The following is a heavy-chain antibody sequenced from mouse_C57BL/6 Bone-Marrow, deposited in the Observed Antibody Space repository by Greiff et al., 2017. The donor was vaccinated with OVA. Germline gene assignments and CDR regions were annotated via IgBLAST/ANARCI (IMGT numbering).Heavy chain of an antibody. CDR1: GYTFTSYW. V-gene: IGHV1-55*01. Sequence: QVQLQQPGAELVKPGASVKMSCKASGYTFTSYWITWVKQRPGQGLEWIGDIYPGSGRTNYNEKFKSKATLSVDTSSSTAYMQRSSLTSEDSAVYYCARSRDSYYAMDYWGQGTSVTVSS. J-gene: IGHJ4*01. CDR2: IYPGSGRT. CDR3: ARSRDSYYAMDY.